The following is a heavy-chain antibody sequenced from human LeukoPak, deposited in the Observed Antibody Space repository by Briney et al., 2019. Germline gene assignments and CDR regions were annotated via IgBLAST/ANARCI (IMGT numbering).Heavy chain of an antibody. V-gene: IGHV3-48*01. D-gene: IGHD1-1*01. CDR2: ISSSSNTI. CDR1: GFPFSDYN. CDR3: ASPSPPTGTTDGFDY. Sequence: GGSLRLSCVASGFPFSDYNVHWVRQAPGKGLEWISYISSSSNTIYYGDSVKGRFIVSRDNAQNSLYLQMNSLRVEDTAVYYCASPSPPTGTTDGFDYWGQGTLVAVS. J-gene: IGHJ4*02.